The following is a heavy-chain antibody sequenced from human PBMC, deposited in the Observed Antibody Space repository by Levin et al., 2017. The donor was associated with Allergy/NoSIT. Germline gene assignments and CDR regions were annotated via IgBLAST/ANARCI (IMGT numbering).Heavy chain of an antibody. Sequence: GESLKISCAASGFTFSSYGMHWVRQAPGKGLEWVAVISYDGSNKYYADSVKGRFTISRDNSKNTLYLQMNSLRAEDTAVYYCAKDNPDYYGSGSDAGWFDPWGQGTLVTVSS. V-gene: IGHV3-30*18. D-gene: IGHD3-10*01. CDR3: AKDNPDYYGSGSDAGWFDP. CDR2: ISYDGSNK. CDR1: GFTFSSYG. J-gene: IGHJ5*02.